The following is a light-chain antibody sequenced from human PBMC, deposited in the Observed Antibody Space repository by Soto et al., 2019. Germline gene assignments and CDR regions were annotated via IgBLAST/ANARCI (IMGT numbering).Light chain of an antibody. Sequence: QSALTQPASVSGSPGQSITISCTGTSSDVGGYKYVSWYQQHPGKAPKLMIYEVNNRPSGVSNRFSGSKSGNTASLTISGLQAEDEADYYCSSYTSSNTLVVFGGGTQLTVL. V-gene: IGLV2-14*01. CDR2: EVN. CDR3: SSYTSSNTLVV. CDR1: SSDVGGYKY. J-gene: IGLJ2*01.